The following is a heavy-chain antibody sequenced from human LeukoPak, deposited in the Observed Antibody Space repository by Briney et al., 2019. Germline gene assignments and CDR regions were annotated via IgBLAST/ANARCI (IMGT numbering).Heavy chain of an antibody. J-gene: IGHJ4*02. Sequence: SETLSLTCAVSGGPFSGYFWSWIRQSSGKGLEWIGEIHNSGTTNYNPSLNSRVTISEDTSKNQFYLNLSSVTAADTAVYYCASRYYYNLGSFPFDFWGQGTLVTVSS. CDR1: GGPFSGYF. CDR3: ASRYYYNLGSFPFDF. D-gene: IGHD3-10*01. V-gene: IGHV4-34*01. CDR2: IHNSGTT.